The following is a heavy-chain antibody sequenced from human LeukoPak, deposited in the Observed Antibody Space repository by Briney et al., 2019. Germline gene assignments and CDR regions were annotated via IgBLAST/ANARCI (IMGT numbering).Heavy chain of an antibody. CDR1: GGSISSSSYY. CDR2: IYYSGST. D-gene: IGHD3-10*01. Sequence: SETLSLTCTVSGGSISSSSYYWGWIRQPPGKGLEWIGSIYYSGSTYYNPSLKSRVTISVDTSKNQFSLKLSSVTAADTAVYYCARFGRGSGSYWLPLEYFDYWGQGTLVTVSS. V-gene: IGHV4-39*01. CDR3: ARFGRGSGSYWLPLEYFDY. J-gene: IGHJ4*02.